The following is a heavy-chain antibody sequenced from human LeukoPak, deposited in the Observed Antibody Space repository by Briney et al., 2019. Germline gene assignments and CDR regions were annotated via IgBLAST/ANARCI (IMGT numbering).Heavy chain of an antibody. CDR3: ARARTYYYDTFDY. CDR1: GFTFSNYW. D-gene: IGHD3-22*01. V-gene: IGHV3-7*01. J-gene: IGHJ4*02. Sequence: GGSLRLSCAASGFTFSNYWMSWVRQAPGKGLEWVGNIKQDGSEKYYVDSVKGRFTISRDNAKNSLYLQMNSLRAEDTAVYYCARARTYYYDTFDYWGQGTLVTVSS. CDR2: IKQDGSEK.